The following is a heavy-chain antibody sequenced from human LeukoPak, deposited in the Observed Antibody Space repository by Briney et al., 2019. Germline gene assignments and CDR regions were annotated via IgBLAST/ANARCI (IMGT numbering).Heavy chain of an antibody. CDR3: ARDICSSTSCYEDI. V-gene: IGHV4-31*03. J-gene: IGHJ3*02. D-gene: IGHD2-2*01. Sequence: KPSETLSLTCTVSGGSISSGGYYWRWIRQHPGKGLEWIGYIYYSGSTYYNPSLKSRVTISVDTSKNQFSLKLSSVTAADTAVYYCARDICSSTSCYEDIWGQGTMVTVSS. CDR1: GGSISSGGYY. CDR2: IYYSGST.